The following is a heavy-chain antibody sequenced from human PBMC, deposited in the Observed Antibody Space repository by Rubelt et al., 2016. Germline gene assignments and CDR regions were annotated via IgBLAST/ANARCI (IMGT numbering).Heavy chain of an antibody. V-gene: IGHV4-39*01. CDR3: ARLQRWLQFLDY. Sequence: QPPGKGLEWIGAVYYNGNTYYNPSLKTRVTVYADTSKNQFFLRLLSVTAADTAVYYCARLQRWLQFLDYWGQGTLVTVSS. D-gene: IGHD5-24*01. J-gene: IGHJ4*02. CDR2: VYYNGNT.